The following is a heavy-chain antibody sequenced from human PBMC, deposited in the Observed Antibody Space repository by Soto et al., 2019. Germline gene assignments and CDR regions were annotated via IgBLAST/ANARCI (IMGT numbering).Heavy chain of an antibody. V-gene: IGHV1-3*01. CDR2: INAGNGYT. J-gene: IGHJ4*02. Sequence: QVQLVQSGAEVKKPGASVKVSCKASGYTVTTYAMHWVRQAPGQRLEWIGWINAGNGYTKYSQKFQGRVSITRDTTASTAYMELSSLRSEDTAGYYCARGTCGGGSYYPGPNDYWGQGTLVTVSS. CDR3: ARGTCGGGSYYPGPNDY. D-gene: IGHD2-15*01. CDR1: GYTVTTYA.